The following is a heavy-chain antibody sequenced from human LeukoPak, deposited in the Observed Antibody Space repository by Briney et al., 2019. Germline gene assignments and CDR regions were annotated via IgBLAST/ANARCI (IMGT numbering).Heavy chain of an antibody. CDR3: ARSRDLWVLDY. Sequence: SETLSLTCTVSGGSISSYYWSWIRQPPGKGLEWIGEINHSGSTNYNPSLKSRVTISVDTSKNQFSLKLSSVTAADTAVYYCARSRDLWVLDYWGQGTLVTVSS. D-gene: IGHD4/OR15-4a*01. V-gene: IGHV4-34*01. CDR2: INHSGST. CDR1: GGSISSYY. J-gene: IGHJ4*02.